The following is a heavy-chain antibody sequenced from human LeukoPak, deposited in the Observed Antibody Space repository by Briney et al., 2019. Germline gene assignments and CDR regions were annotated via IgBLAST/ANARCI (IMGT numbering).Heavy chain of an antibody. V-gene: IGHV3-21*01. CDR3: ARGGSGYHSYFQH. CDR1: GFTFSTYA. Sequence: GGSLRLSCAASGFTFSTYAMSWVRQAPGKGLEWVSSISSSSSYIYYADSVKGRFTISRDNAKNSLYLQMNSLRAEDTAVYYCARGGSGYHSYFQHWGQGTLVTVSS. D-gene: IGHD3-22*01. J-gene: IGHJ1*01. CDR2: ISSSSSYI.